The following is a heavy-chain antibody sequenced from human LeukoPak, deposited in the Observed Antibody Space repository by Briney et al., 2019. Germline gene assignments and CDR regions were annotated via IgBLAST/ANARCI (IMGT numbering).Heavy chain of an antibody. D-gene: IGHD1-26*01. J-gene: IGHJ5*02. V-gene: IGHV4-59*01. Sequence: SETLSLTCAVYGGSFSGYYWSWIRQPPGKGLEWIGYIYYSGSTNYNPSLKSRVTISVDTSKNQFSLKLSSVTAADTAVYYCVRTRIVGATIWFDPWGQGTLVTVSS. CDR2: IYYSGST. CDR1: GGSFSGYY. CDR3: VRTRIVGATIWFDP.